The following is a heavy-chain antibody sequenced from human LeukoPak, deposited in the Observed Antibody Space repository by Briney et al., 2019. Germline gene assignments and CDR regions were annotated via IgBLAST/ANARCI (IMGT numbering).Heavy chain of an antibody. V-gene: IGHV4-59*12. Sequence: PSETLSLTCTVSGGSISSYYWSWIRQPPGKGLEWIGYIYYSGSTNYNPSLKSRVTISVDTSKNQFSLKLSSVTAADTAVYYCASTRSRDGYNGSSHPDYWGQGTLVTVSS. CDR1: GGSISSYY. J-gene: IGHJ4*02. CDR3: ASTRSRDGYNGSSHPDY. D-gene: IGHD5-24*01. CDR2: IYYSGST.